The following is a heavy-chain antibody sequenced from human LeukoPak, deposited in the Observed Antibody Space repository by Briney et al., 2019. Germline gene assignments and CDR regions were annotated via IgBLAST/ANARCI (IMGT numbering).Heavy chain of an antibody. CDR3: AREGPYCSSTSCYAFDY. CDR2: ISRNGGST. CDR1: GFTFSSFA. J-gene: IGHJ4*02. D-gene: IGHD2-2*01. V-gene: IGHV3-64*04. Sequence: GGSLRLSCSASGFTFSSFAMHWVRQAPGKGLEYVAAISRNGGSTYYADSVKGRFTISRDNAKNSLYLQMNSLRAEDTAVYYCAREGPYCSSTSCYAFDYWGQGTLVTVSS.